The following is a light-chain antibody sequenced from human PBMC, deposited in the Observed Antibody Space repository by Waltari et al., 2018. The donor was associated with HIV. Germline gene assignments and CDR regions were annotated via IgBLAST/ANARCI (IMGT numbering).Light chain of an antibody. CDR2: ATS. J-gene: IGKJ2*01. V-gene: IGKV1-9*01. Sequence: DIQLTQSPSFLSASVGDRVTITCRASQAINNYLAWYQQKPGKAPKLLIYATSTLQSGVPSRFSGSGSGTEFSLTVSSLQPEDFATYYCQQLNNYPHTFGPGTKLAIK. CDR1: QAINNY. CDR3: QQLNNYPHT.